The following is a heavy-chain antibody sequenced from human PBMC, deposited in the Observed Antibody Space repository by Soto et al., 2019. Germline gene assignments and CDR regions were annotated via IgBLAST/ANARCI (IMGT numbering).Heavy chain of an antibody. CDR3: ASFSVRGWDY. CDR1: GYTFTSYY. D-gene: IGHD6-19*01. J-gene: IGHJ4*02. V-gene: IGHV1-46*01. Sequence: ASVKVSCKASGYTFTSYYMHWVRQAPGQGLEWMGIINANNGNTSYAQKLQGRVTMTTDTSTSTAYMELRSLRSDDTAVYYCASFSVRGWDYWGQGTLVTVSS. CDR2: INANNGNT.